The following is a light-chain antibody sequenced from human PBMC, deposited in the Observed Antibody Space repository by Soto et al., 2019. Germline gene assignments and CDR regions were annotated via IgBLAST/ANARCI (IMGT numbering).Light chain of an antibody. CDR1: GSDIGTYNF. CDR2: EVA. CDR3: SSYTNTGTLVV. Sequence: QSALTQPASVSGSPGQSITISCSGSGSDIGTYNFVSWYQHHPGRAPKLIISEVANRPSGVSDRFSGSKSGSLASLTISGLQADDKAVYYCSSYTNTGTLVVFGVGTKLTVL. V-gene: IGLV2-14*01. J-gene: IGLJ3*02.